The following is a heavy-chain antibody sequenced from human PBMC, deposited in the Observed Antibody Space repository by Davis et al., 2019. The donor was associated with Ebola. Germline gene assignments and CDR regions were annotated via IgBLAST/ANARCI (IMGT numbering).Heavy chain of an antibody. Sequence: PGGSLRLSCAASGFTFSSYGMHWVRQAPGKGLEWVAVISYDGSNKYYADSVKGRFTISRDNSKNTLYLQMNSLRAEDTAVYYCAKDSSSWTPADYYGMDVWGQGTTVTVSS. CDR1: GFTFSSYG. CDR3: AKDSSSWTPADYYGMDV. V-gene: IGHV3-30*18. J-gene: IGHJ6*02. D-gene: IGHD6-13*01. CDR2: ISYDGSNK.